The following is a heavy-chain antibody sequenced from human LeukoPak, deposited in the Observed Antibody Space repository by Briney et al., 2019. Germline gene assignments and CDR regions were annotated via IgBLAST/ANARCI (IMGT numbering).Heavy chain of an antibody. CDR1: GFTFSNAW. V-gene: IGHV3-15*07. J-gene: IGHJ4*02. CDR3: TTDEIYDFWSGFLFGY. Sequence: GSLRLSCAASGFTFSNAWMNWVRQAPGKGLEWVGRIKSKTGGGTTDYAAPVEGRFTISRDDSKNTLYLQMNSLKTEDTAVYYCTTDEIYDFWSGFLFGYWGQGTLVTVSS. CDR2: IKSKTGGGTT. D-gene: IGHD3-3*01.